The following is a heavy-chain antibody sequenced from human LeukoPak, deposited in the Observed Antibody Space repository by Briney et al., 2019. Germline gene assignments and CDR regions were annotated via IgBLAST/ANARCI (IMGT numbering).Heavy chain of an antibody. D-gene: IGHD4/OR15-4a*01. CDR3: ARVSDGADP. CDR2: ISSSSSYI. V-gene: IGHV3-21*05. J-gene: IGHJ5*02. CDR1: GFTFSSYE. Sequence: GGSLRLSCAASGFTFSSYEMNWVRQAPGKGLEWVSYISSSSSYIYYADSVKGRFTISRDNAKNSLYLQMNSLRAEDTAVYYCARVSDGADPWGQGTLVTVSS.